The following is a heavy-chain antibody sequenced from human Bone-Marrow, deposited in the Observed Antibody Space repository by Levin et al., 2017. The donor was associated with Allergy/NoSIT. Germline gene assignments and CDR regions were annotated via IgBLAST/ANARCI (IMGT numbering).Heavy chain of an antibody. CDR1: GGSFSSYP. CDR3: AGAFYYGSSGNYRSAFDL. CDR2: IIPLPGIT. Sequence: SVKVSCKASGGSFSSYPINWVRQAPGQGLEWMGWIIPLPGITHSPQNFQERVTITADRSTSTAYMELSSLRSEDTAVYCCAGAFYYGSSGNYRSAFDLWGQGTRVTVSS. J-gene: IGHJ3*01. D-gene: IGHD3-22*01. V-gene: IGHV1-69*10.